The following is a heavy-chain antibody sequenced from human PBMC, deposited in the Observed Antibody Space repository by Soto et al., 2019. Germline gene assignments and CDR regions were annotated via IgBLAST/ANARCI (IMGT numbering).Heavy chain of an antibody. CDR1: EFTFRSYW. D-gene: IGHD4-4*01. V-gene: IGHV3-74*01. CDR3: ARRLPVTYGALDL. CDR2: ISGDGSST. Sequence: EVQLVDSGGGLVQPGGALRLSCAASEFTFRSYWMHWVRQSPGKGLVWVSRISGDGSSTTYADSVRGRFTISRDNAKNTVYLQVDSLRADDTAVYYCARRLPVTYGALDLWCHGTMVTVSS. J-gene: IGHJ3*01.